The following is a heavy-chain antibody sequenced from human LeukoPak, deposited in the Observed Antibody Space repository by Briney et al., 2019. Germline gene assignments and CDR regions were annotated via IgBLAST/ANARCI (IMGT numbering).Heavy chain of an antibody. CDR1: GGSISSYY. CDR2: IYYSGST. V-gene: IGHV4-59*01. D-gene: IGHD2-21*01. CDR3: ARDSCTGGGDCPVEAFDI. J-gene: IGHJ3*02. Sequence: PSETLSLTCTVSGGSISSYYWSWIRQPPGKGLEWIGYIYYSGSTNYNPSLKSRVTISVDTSKNQFSLKLSSVTAADTAVYYCARDSCTGGGDCPVEAFDIWGQGTMVTVSS.